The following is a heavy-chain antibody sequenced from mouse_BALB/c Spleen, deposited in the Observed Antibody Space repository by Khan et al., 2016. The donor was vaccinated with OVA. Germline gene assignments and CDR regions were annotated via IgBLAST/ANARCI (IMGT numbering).Heavy chain of an antibody. CDR3: AKNYRYDVYFDY. J-gene: IGHJ2*01. V-gene: IGHV1S136*01. D-gene: IGHD2-14*01. CDR1: GYTFTSYV. Sequence: VRLQQSGPELVKPGASVKMSCKASGYTFTSYVMHWLRQKPGQGLEWIGYIYPYNDDTKYNEKFKGKATLKSDKSSSTAYMELSSLTSEDSAVYYCAKNYRYDVYFDYWGQGTTLTVSS. CDR2: IYPYNDDT.